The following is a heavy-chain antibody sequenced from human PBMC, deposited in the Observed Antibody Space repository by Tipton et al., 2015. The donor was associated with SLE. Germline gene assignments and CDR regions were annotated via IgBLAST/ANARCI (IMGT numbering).Heavy chain of an antibody. D-gene: IGHD3-16*01. CDR3: ARLRLETYAFDI. CDR1: GGSISSSSYY. CDR2: IYYSGST. Sequence: GLVKPSETLSLTCTVSGGSISSSSYYWGWIRQPPGKGLEWIGNIYYSGSTYYNPSLKSRVTISVDTSKNQFSLKLSSVTAADTAVYFCARLRLETYAFDIWGQGTMVTVSS. V-gene: IGHV4-39*01. J-gene: IGHJ3*02.